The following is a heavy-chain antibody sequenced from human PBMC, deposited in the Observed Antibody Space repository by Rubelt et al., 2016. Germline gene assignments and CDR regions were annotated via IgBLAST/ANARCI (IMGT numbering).Heavy chain of an antibody. CDR1: GGSISSSSYY. D-gene: IGHD2-2*02. V-gene: IGHV4-39*01. Sequence: VSGGSISSSSYYWGWIHQPPGKGLEWIGSIYYSGSTYYNPSLKSRVTISVDTSKNQFSLKLSSVTAADTAVYYCAGTRVVPAAIRPWGQGTLVTVSS. CDR2: IYYSGST. J-gene: IGHJ5*02. CDR3: AGTRVVPAAIRP.